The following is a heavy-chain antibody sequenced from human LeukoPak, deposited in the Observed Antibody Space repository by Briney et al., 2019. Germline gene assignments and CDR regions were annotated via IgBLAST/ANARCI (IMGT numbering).Heavy chain of an antibody. J-gene: IGHJ4*02. D-gene: IGHD5-12*01. V-gene: IGHV3-30*01. Sequence: GRSLRLSCAASGFTFSSYAMHWVRQAPGKGLEWVAVISYDGSNKYYADSVKGRSTISRDNSKNTLYLQMNSLRAEDTAVYYCARDPVATSFDYWGQGTLVTVSS. CDR2: ISYDGSNK. CDR1: GFTFSSYA. CDR3: ARDPVATSFDY.